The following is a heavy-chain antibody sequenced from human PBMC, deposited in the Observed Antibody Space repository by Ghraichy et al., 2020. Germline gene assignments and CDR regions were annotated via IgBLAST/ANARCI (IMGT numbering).Heavy chain of an antibody. V-gene: IGHV3-74*01. CDR3: ARELKRNYDFWSGYCCYYYYYGMDV. Sequence: GGSLRLSCAASGFTFSSYWMHWVRQAPGKGLVWVSRINSDGSSTSYADSVKGRFTISWDNAKNTLYLQMNSQRAEDTAVYYCARELKRNYDFWSGYCCYYYYYGMDVWGQGTTVTVSS. CDR1: GFTFSSYW. CDR2: INSDGSST. J-gene: IGHJ6*02. D-gene: IGHD3-3*01.